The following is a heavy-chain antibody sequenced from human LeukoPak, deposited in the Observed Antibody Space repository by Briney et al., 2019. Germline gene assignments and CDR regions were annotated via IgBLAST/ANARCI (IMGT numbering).Heavy chain of an antibody. D-gene: IGHD3-10*02. J-gene: IGHJ6*04. V-gene: IGHV3-21*01. Sequence: GGSLRLSCAASGFTFSSYSMHWVRQAPGKGLEWVSSISSSSSYIYYADSVKGRFTISRDNAKNSLYLQMNSLRAEDTAVYYCAELGITMIGGVWGKGTTVTISS. CDR2: ISSSSSYI. CDR1: GFTFSSYS. CDR3: AELGITMIGGV.